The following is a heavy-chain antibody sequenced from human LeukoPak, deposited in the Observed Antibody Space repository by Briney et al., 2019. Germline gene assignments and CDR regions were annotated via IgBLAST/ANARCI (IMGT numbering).Heavy chain of an antibody. D-gene: IGHD4-17*01. CDR3: ARDSYDYAFDN. CDR1: GGSISSGNYY. Sequence: SETLSLPCTVSGGSISSGNYYWSWIRQPAGKGLEWIGRIYTIGITNYNPSLKSRVLISLDSSKNQSSLRLTSGTPADTAVYYCARDSYDYAFDNWGQGTLVTVS. J-gene: IGHJ4*02. V-gene: IGHV4-61*02. CDR2: IYTIGIT.